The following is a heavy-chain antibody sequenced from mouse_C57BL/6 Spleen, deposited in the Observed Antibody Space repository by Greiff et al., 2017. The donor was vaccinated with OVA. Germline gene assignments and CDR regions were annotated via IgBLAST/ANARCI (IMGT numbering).Heavy chain of an antibody. D-gene: IGHD1-1*01. Sequence: VQLQQSGAELAKPGASVKLSCKASGYTFTSYWMHWVKQRPGQGLEWIGYINPSSGYTKYNQKFKDKATLTADKSSSTAYMQLSSLTYEDSAVYYCARHYYGSSYDFDYWGQGTTLTVSS. V-gene: IGHV1-7*01. CDR2: INPSSGYT. CDR1: GYTFTSYW. CDR3: ARHYYGSSYDFDY. J-gene: IGHJ2*01.